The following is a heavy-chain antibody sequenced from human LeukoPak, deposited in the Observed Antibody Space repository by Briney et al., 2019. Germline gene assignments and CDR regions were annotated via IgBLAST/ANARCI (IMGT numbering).Heavy chain of an antibody. D-gene: IGHD1-26*01. Sequence: PSETLSLTCSVSGGSISNSRYYWGWLRQPPGKGLEWIGYIYYSGSTNYNPSLKSRVTISVDTSKNQFSLKLSSVTAADTAVYYCVRGARGSYSYWGQGTLVTVSS. CDR3: VRGARGSYSY. V-gene: IGHV4-61*05. J-gene: IGHJ4*02. CDR2: IYYSGST. CDR1: GGSISNSRYY.